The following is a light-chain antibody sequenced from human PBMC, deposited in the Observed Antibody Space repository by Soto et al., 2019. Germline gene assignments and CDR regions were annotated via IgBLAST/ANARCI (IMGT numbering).Light chain of an antibody. CDR2: EAY. CDR1: TSDVGTYDL. V-gene: IGLV2-23*01. J-gene: IGLJ2*01. Sequence: QSALTQPASMSGSPGQSVTISCTRSTSDVGTYDLVSWYQQHPGKAPKLMIFEAYKRPSGISSRFSGSKSGNTASLTISGLQTEDEADYFCYSYAGTGAPVVFGGGTKLTVL. CDR3: YSYAGTGAPVV.